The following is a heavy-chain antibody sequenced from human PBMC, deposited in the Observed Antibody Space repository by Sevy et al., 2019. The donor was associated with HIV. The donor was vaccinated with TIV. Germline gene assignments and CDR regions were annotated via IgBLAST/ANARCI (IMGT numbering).Heavy chain of an antibody. CDR2: IYWNDDK. V-gene: IGHV2-5*01. J-gene: IGHJ4*02. D-gene: IGHD6-13*01. Sequence: SGPTLVKPTQTLTLTCTFSGFSLSTSGVGVGWIRQPPGKALEWLALIYWNDDKRYSPSLKSRLTITKDTSKNQVVLTMTNMDPVDTATYYCAHLPGRYSSSWSFDYWGQGTLVTVSS. CDR1: GFSLSTSGVG. CDR3: AHLPGRYSSSWSFDY.